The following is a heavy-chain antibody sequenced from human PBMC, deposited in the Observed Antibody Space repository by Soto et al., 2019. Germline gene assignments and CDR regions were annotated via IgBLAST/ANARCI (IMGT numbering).Heavy chain of an antibody. CDR3: ARESKAVDGSYYFDY. CDR1: GGSISSYY. D-gene: IGHD6-19*01. CDR2: IYYSGST. V-gene: IGHV4-59*01. J-gene: IGHJ4*02. Sequence: SETLSLTCTVSGGSISSYYWSWIRQPPGKGLEWIGYIYYSGSTNYNPSLKSRVTISVDTSKNQFSLKLSSVTAADTAVYYCARESKAVDGSYYFDYWGQGTLLTVSS.